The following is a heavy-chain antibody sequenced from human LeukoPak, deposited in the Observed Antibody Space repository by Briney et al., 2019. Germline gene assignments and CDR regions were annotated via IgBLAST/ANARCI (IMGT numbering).Heavy chain of an antibody. Sequence: ASVKVSCKASGYTFTGYYMHWVRQAPGQGLEWMGWINPNSGGTRYAQKFQGRVTMTRDTSISTAYMELSRLRSDDTAVYYCARDLGRNWNDVFLDYGMDVWGQGTTVTVSS. CDR1: GYTFTGYY. CDR2: INPNSGGT. V-gene: IGHV1-2*02. CDR3: ARDLGRNWNDVFLDYGMDV. D-gene: IGHD1-1*01. J-gene: IGHJ6*02.